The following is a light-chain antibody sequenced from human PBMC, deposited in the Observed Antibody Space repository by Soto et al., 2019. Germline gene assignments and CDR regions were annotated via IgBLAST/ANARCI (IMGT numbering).Light chain of an antibody. V-gene: IGLV2-8*01. CDR2: EVS. CDR3: AAWDDSLNGLYV. Sequence: QSVLTQSPSASGSPGQSVTISCTGTSSDVGGYNYVSWYQQHPGKAPKLMIYEVSKRPSGVPDRFSGSKSGNSASLAVSGLQSEDEADYYCAAWDDSLNGLYVFGTGTKVTVL. CDR1: SSDVGGYNY. J-gene: IGLJ1*01.